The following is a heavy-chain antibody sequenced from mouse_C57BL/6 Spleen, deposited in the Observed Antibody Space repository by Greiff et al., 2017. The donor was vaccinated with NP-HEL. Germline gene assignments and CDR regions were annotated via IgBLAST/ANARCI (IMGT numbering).Heavy chain of an antibody. D-gene: IGHD2-14*01. CDR1: GYTFTSYW. CDR2: IDPSDSYT. V-gene: IGHV1-59*01. J-gene: IGHJ3*01. CDR3: ARAYDEGAFAY. Sequence: VQLQQPGAELVRPGTSVKLSCKASGYTFTSYWMHWVKQRPGQGLEWIGVIDPSDSYTNYNQKFKGKATLTVDTSSSTAYMQLSSLTSEDSAVYYCARAYDEGAFAYWGQGTLVTVSA.